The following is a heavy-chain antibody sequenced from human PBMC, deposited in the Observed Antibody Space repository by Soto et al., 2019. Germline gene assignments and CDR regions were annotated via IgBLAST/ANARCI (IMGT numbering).Heavy chain of an antibody. CDR3: AAGYYYDSTGYGHFDY. CDR1: GGTFSSYA. CDR2: IIPIFGTA. Sequence: GASVKVSCKASGGTFSSYAISWVRQAPGQGLEWMGGIIPIFGTANYAQKFQGRVTITADESTSTAYMELSSLRSEDTAVYYCAAGYYYDSTGYGHFDYWGQGTLVTVSS. J-gene: IGHJ4*02. V-gene: IGHV1-69*13. D-gene: IGHD3-22*01.